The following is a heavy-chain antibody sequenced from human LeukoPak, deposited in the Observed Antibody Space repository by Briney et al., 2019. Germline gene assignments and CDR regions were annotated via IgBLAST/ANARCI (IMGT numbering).Heavy chain of an antibody. J-gene: IGHJ5*02. CDR3: ARALYGGEVGGNWFDP. CDR1: GYSFTSYW. CDR2: IYPGDSDT. Sequence: GESLKISCKGSGYSFTSYWIGWVRQMPGKGLEWMGIIYPGDSDTRYSPSFQGQVTISADKSISTAYLQWSSLKASDTAMYYCARALYGGEVGGNWFDPWGQGTLVTVSS. V-gene: IGHV5-51*01. D-gene: IGHD1-26*01.